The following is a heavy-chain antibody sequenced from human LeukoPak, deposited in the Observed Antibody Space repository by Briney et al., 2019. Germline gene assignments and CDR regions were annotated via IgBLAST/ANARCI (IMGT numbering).Heavy chain of an antibody. V-gene: IGHV4-59*01. J-gene: IGHJ5*02. D-gene: IGHD6-13*01. Sequence: SETLSLTCIVSGGSISSFYWSWIRQPPGNGLEWIGYIYYTGNTYYNPSLKSRVSISVDTSKNQFSLKLTSVTAADTAVYYCARQQQLVFNFQRYGWFDPWGQGTLVTVS. CDR2: IYYTGNT. CDR1: GGSISSFY. CDR3: ARQQQLVFNFQRYGWFDP.